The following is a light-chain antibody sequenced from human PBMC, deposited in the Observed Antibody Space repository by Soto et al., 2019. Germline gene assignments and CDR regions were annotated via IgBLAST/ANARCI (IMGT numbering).Light chain of an antibody. CDR2: GAS. J-gene: IGKJ1*01. CDR1: QSVSSN. CDR3: QQYFNWPRT. Sequence: ETVMTQSPATLSVSPGDTATLSCRASQSVSSNLAWYQQKPGQAPRLLIYGASTRATGIPARFSGSASGTEFTLTISSLQSEDFAVYYCQQYFNWPRTFGQGTKVKIK. V-gene: IGKV3-15*01.